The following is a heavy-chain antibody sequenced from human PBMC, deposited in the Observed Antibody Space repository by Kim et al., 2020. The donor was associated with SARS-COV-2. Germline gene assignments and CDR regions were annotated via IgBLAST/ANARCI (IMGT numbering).Heavy chain of an antibody. CDR1: GGSISSSTYY. CDR2: INYSGST. CDR3: ARHAERLIRSYLDY. D-gene: IGHD3-10*02. J-gene: IGHJ4*02. V-gene: IGHV4-39*01. Sequence: SETLSLTCTVSGGSISSSTYYWGWIRQPPGKGLEWIGTINYSGSTYYNPSLKSRVTISVDTSKNQFSLKVSSVTAADTAVYYCARHAERLIRSYLDYWGQGTPVTVSS.